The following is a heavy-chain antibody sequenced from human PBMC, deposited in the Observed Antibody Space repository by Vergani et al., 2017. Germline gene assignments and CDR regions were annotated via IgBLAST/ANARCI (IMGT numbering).Heavy chain of an antibody. D-gene: IGHD6-13*01. J-gene: IGHJ4*02. CDR2: FSACNGNT. Sequence: QVQLVQSGAEVKKPGASVKLSCNPSGYTFTIYAISWVRQSPGKGLGLFGWFSACNGNTNYAQKLQGRVTMTTDTSTSTAYMELRSLRSDDTAVYYCARDAEIAAPGDYWGQGTLVTVSS. CDR3: ARDAEIAAPGDY. CDR1: GYTFTIYA. V-gene: IGHV1-18*04.